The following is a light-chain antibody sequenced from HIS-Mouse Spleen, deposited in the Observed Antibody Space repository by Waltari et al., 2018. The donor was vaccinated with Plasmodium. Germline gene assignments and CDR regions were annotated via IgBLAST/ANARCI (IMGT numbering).Light chain of an antibody. CDR1: SLRSYY. CDR3: NSRDSSGNHQV. Sequence: SSELTQDPAVSVALGQTVRITCQGDSLRSYYASWYQQKPGQAPVLVIYGKNNRPSGIPERYSGSSSGNTASWTITGAQAEDEADYYCNSRDSSGNHQVFGGGTKLTVL. J-gene: IGLJ3*02. V-gene: IGLV3-19*01. CDR2: GKN.